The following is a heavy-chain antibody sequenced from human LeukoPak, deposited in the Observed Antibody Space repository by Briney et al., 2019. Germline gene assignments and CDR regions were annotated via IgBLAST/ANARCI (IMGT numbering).Heavy chain of an antibody. CDR1: GYTLTSYD. CDR2: MSPNSGDT. J-gene: IGHJ4*02. D-gene: IGHD7-27*01. CDR3: ARGPPNWGFDF. V-gene: IGHV1-8*01. Sequence: VASVKVSCKASGYTLTSYDINWVRHATGQGLEWMGWMSPNSGDTGYAQKFQGRVTMTRDTSISTAFTELTSLRSEDTAVYYCARGPPNWGFDFWGQGALVTVSS.